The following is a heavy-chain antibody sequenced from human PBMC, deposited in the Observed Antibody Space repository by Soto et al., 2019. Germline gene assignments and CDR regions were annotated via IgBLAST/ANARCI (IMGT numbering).Heavy chain of an antibody. Sequence: SETLSLTCTVAGGSVSSGSYYWSWIRQPPGKGLEWIGYIYYSGSTNYNPSLKSRVAISVDTSKNQFSLKLSSVTAADTAVYYCARDLGISMVRGVEVAFDSWGQGTLVTVSS. CDR1: GGSVSSGSYY. J-gene: IGHJ4*02. V-gene: IGHV4-61*01. CDR2: IYYSGST. D-gene: IGHD3-10*01. CDR3: ARDLGISMVRGVEVAFDS.